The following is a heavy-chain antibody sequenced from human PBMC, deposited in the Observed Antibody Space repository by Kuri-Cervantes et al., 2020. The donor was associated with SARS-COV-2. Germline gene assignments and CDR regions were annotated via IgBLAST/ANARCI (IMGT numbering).Heavy chain of an antibody. Sequence: GGSLRLSCAVSGVTFSDYAMDWVRQAPGKGLEWLAVISTDGTITHYADSVKGRFTISRDNSKSTLYLEMNSLRDEDTGVYYCAKETGAAGSSWMSYFDNWGLGTQVTVSS. CDR1: GVTFSDYA. J-gene: IGHJ4*02. CDR2: ISTDGTIT. D-gene: IGHD6-13*01. V-gene: IGHV3-30*04. CDR3: AKETGAAGSSWMSYFDN.